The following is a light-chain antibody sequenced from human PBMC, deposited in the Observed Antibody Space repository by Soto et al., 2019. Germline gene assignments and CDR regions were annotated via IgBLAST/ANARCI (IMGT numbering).Light chain of an antibody. Sequence: QSVMTQPPSASGTPGQRVTISCSGSSSNIGSNTVTWYQQLPGTAPKLLIYSNNQRPSGVPERFSGSKSGTSASLAISGVQSEDEADYYCAAWDESLNGWVFGRGTKLTVL. CDR3: AAWDESLNGWV. V-gene: IGLV1-44*01. CDR2: SNN. CDR1: SSNIGSNT. J-gene: IGLJ3*02.